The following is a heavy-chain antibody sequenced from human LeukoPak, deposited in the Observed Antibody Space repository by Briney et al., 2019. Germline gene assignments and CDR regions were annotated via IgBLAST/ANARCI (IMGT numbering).Heavy chain of an antibody. J-gene: IGHJ4*02. CDR2: IYYSGST. Sequence: SETLSLTCSVSGGSMNSYYWSWIRQSPGKGLEWIGYIYYSGSTNYNPSLKGRVTISVDTSKNQFSLKLSSVAAADTAVYYCARHVWLQPFDYWGQGTLVTVSS. CDR1: GGSMNSYY. CDR3: ARHVWLQPFDY. D-gene: IGHD3-9*01. V-gene: IGHV4-59*08.